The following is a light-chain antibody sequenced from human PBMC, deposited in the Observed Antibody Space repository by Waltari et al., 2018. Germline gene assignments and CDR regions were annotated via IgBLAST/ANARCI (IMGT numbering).Light chain of an antibody. CDR3: QSYDSSGHYV. Sequence: WYQQVPGTAPKRLIYGNTNRPSGVPDRVSGSKSGTSASLAITGLQAEDESDYYCQSYDSSGHYVFGSGTKVTVL. J-gene: IGLJ1*01. V-gene: IGLV1-40*01. CDR2: GNT.